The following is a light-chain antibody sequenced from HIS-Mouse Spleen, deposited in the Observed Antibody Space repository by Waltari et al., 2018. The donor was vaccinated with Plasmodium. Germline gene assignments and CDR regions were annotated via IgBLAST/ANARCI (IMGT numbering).Light chain of an antibody. J-gene: IGKJ3*01. CDR1: QSVNSH. CDR2: GAS. Sequence: EIVMTQSPATLSVSPGERATLSCRASQSVNSHLAWYQQKPGQAPRLLIYGASTRATGIPARCSGSGSGTEFTLTISSLQSEYFAVYYCQQYKNWSFTFGPGTKVDIK. CDR3: QQYKNWSFT. V-gene: IGKV3-15*01.